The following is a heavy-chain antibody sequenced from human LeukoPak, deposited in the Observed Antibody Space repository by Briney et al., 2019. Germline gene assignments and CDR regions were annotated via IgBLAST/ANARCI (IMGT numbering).Heavy chain of an antibody. V-gene: IGHV3-30*18. J-gene: IGHJ4*02. Sequence: QPGGSLRLSCAASGFTFSNNGMRWVRQAPGKGLEWVAGISYDGSNKYYAVSVKGRFTISRDNSKNTLYLQMNSLRAEDTAVYYCAKGDAAGGKDHFDYWGQGTLVTVSS. CDR3: AKGDAAGGKDHFDY. D-gene: IGHD6-13*01. CDR2: ISYDGSNK. CDR1: GFTFSNNG.